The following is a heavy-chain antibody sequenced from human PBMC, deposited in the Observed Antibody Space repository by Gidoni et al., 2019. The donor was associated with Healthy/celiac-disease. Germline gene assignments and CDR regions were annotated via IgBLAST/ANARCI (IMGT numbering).Heavy chain of an antibody. J-gene: IGHJ4*02. CDR2: ISAYNGNT. CDR1: GYTFTSYG. D-gene: IGHD1-26*01. Sequence: QVQLVQSGAEVKKSGASVKVSCKASGYTFTSYGISWVRQAPGQGLEWMGWISAYNGNTNYAQKLQGRVTMTTDTSTSTAYMELRSLRSDDTAVYYCARYVLHRGSFTGIDYWGQGTLVTVSS. CDR3: ARYVLHRGSFTGIDY. V-gene: IGHV1-18*01.